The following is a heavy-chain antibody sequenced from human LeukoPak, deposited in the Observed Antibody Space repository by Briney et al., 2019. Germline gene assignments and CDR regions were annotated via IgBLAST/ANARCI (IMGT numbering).Heavy chain of an antibody. Sequence: SETLSLTCTVSGYSISSGYSWGWIRQPPGKGLEWIGSIYHSGSTYYNPSLKNRVTISVDTSKNQFSLKLSSVTAADTAVYYCARVVVTTGYYMDVWGKGTTVTVSS. CDR1: GYSISSGYS. V-gene: IGHV4-38-2*02. D-gene: IGHD4-11*01. J-gene: IGHJ6*03. CDR2: IYHSGST. CDR3: ARVVVTTGYYMDV.